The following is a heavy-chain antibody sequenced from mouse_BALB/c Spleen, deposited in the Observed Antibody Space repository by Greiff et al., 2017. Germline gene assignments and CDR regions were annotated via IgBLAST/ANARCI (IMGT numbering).Heavy chain of an antibody. CDR3: ARGLGGNFSWFAY. J-gene: IGHJ3*01. V-gene: IGHV2-9*02. CDR1: GFSLTSYG. D-gene: IGHD2-1*01. CDR2: IWAGGST. Sequence: VQVVESGPGLVAPSQSLSITCTVSGFSLTSYGVHWVRQPPGKGLEWLGVIWAGGSTNYNSALMSRLSISKDNSKSQVFLKMNSLQTDDTAMYYCARGLGGNFSWFAYWGQGTLVTVSA.